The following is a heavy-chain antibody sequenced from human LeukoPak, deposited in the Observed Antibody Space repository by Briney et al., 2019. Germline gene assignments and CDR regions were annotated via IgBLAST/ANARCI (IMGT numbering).Heavy chain of an antibody. Sequence: ASVKVSCKASGYTFTSYGISWVRQAPGQGLEWMGWISAYNGNTNYAQKLQGRVTMTTDTSTSIAYMELRSLGSDDTAVYYCARDLPTTGTTLFDYWGQGTLVTVSS. J-gene: IGHJ4*02. CDR1: GYTFTSYG. CDR3: ARDLPTTGTTLFDY. D-gene: IGHD1-1*01. V-gene: IGHV1-18*01. CDR2: ISAYNGNT.